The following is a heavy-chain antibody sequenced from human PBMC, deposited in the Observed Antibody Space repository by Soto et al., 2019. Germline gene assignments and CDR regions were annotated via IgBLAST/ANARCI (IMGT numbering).Heavy chain of an antibody. CDR2: ISYDGTNK. D-gene: IGHD2-21*01. CDR3: VKDRRTEAYGMEV. V-gene: IGHV3-30*18. CDR1: GFTFSSHG. J-gene: IGHJ6*02. Sequence: QVPLVESGGGVVQPGRSLRLSCAASGFTFSSHGLHWVRQAPSRGLEWVAVISYDGTNKQYGDSVRGRFTISRDNSQNTLYLQMNSLRAEDTGVYYCVKDRRTEAYGMEVWGQGTTVTVSS.